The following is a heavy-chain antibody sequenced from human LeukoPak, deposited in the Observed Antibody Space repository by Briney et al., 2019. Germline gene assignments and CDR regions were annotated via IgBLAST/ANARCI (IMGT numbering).Heavy chain of an antibody. CDR1: GFTVSSND. V-gene: IGHV3-53*01. CDR2: IYSGGST. Sequence: TGGSLRLSCAASGFTVSSNDMSWVRQAPGKGLEWVSVIYSGGSTYYADSVKGRFTISRDNSKNTLYLQMNSLRAEDTAVYYCARVKTAMVDDAFDIWGQGTMVTVSS. CDR3: ARVKTAMVDDAFDI. J-gene: IGHJ3*02. D-gene: IGHD5-18*01.